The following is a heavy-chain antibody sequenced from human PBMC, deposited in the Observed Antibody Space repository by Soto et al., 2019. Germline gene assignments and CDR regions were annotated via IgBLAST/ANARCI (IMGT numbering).Heavy chain of an antibody. CDR1: GDAFTNYI. J-gene: IGHJ4*02. D-gene: IGHD1-26*01. CDR2: IIPMFGTP. CDR3: ARGRDQPPVGLYFDS. V-gene: IGHV1-69*01. Sequence: QVQLVQSGAEVTKPGSSVKVSCKASGDAFTNYICDWVRQAPGQGLEWMGGIIPMFGTPKYAQTFQDRVTISADVSTGTAYVELTSLRVDDTAVYYCARGRDQPPVGLYFDSWGEGTRVTVSA.